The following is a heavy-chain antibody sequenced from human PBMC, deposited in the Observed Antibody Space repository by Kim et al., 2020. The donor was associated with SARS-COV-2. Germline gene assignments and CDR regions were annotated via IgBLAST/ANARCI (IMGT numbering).Heavy chain of an antibody. Sequence: SETLSLTCTVSGGSISSGSYYWSWIRQPAGKGLEWIGRIYTSGSTNYNPSLKSRVTISVDTSKNQFSLKLSSVTAADTAVYYCARDGAYCSSTSCYRTVDYWGQGTLVTVSS. CDR2: IYTSGST. D-gene: IGHD2-2*01. J-gene: IGHJ4*02. CDR1: GGSISSGSYY. V-gene: IGHV4-61*02. CDR3: ARDGAYCSSTSCYRTVDY.